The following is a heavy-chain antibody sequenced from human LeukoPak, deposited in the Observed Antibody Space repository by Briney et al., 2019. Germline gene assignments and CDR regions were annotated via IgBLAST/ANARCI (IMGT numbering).Heavy chain of an antibody. V-gene: IGHV4-39*01. Sequence: SETLSLTCTVSGGSISSSSYYWGWIRQPPGKGLEWIGSIYYSGSTYYNPSLKSRVTISVDTSKNQFSLKLSSVTAADTAVYYCASSRVPDAFDIWGQGTMVTVSS. D-gene: IGHD3-3*01. CDR2: IYYSGST. CDR3: ASSRVPDAFDI. J-gene: IGHJ3*02. CDR1: GGSISSSSYY.